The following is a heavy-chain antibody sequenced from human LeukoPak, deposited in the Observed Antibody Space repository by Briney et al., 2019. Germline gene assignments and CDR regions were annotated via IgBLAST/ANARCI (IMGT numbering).Heavy chain of an antibody. CDR1: GFIFSSYA. J-gene: IGHJ4*02. V-gene: IGHV3-23*01. Sequence: GGSLRLSCAASGFIFSSYAMSWVRQAPGKGLEWVSAISGSGGSTYYADSVKGRITISRDNSKNTLYLQMNSLRAEDTAVYYCAKGTRPRVSSGFDYWGQGTLVTVSS. CDR2: ISGSGGST. D-gene: IGHD1-14*01. CDR3: AKGTRPRVSSGFDY.